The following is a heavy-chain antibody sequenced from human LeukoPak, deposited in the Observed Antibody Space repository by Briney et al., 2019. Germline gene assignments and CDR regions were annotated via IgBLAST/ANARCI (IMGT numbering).Heavy chain of an antibody. D-gene: IGHD3-22*01. CDR1: GFTFTGYA. CDR3: ARNYYDSSAYYYFDY. Sequence: GESLRLSCAASGFTFTGYAMSWVRQAPGKGLEWVSLIYSGGGTYYADSVKGRFTISRDNSKNTLYLQMNSLRAEDTAVYYCARNYYDSSAYYYFDYWGQGTLVTVSS. J-gene: IGHJ4*02. V-gene: IGHV3-66*01. CDR2: IYSGGGT.